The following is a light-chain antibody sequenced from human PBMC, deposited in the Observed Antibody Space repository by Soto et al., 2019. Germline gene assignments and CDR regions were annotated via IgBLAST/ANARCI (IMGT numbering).Light chain of an antibody. J-gene: IGLJ2*01. CDR1: SSDVGSYNF. CDR3: SSYTSSNTLVI. V-gene: IGLV2-14*01. CDR2: EVS. Sequence: QSALTQPASVSGSPGQSITISCTGTSSDVGSYNFVSWYQQHPGKAPKLIIYEVSNRPSGVSNRFFGSKSGNTASLTISGLQAEDEADYYCSSYTSSNTLVIFGGGTKLTVL.